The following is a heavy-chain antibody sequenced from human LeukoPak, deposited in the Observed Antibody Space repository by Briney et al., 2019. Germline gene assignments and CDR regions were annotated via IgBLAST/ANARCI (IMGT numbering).Heavy chain of an antibody. D-gene: IGHD6-13*01. CDR1: GDSVSSNSAA. CDR2: TYYRSKWFN. J-gene: IGHJ4*02. Sequence: SQTLSLTCAISGDSVSSNSAAWNWIRQSPSGGLEWLGRTYYRSKWFNEYAVSVKSRITINPDTSKNHFSLQLNSVTPEDTAVYSCARASVGITAAPTDWGQGTLVTVSS. V-gene: IGHV6-1*01. CDR3: ARASVGITAAPTD.